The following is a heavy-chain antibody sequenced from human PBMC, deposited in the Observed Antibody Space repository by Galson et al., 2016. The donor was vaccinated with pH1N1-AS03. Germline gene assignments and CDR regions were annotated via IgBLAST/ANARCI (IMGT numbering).Heavy chain of an antibody. J-gene: IGHJ4*02. D-gene: IGHD4-17*01. Sequence: SLRLSCAASGFTFRYAWMSWVRQAPGKGLEWVGRIKSKTDGGTTDFAAPVEGRFTISRDDSKNMLYLQMNSLKTEDSAMYYCTKEGYGDYFDYWGRGTLVTVSS. CDR1: GFTFRYAW. CDR3: TKEGYGDYFDY. CDR2: IKSKTDGGTT. V-gene: IGHV3-15*01.